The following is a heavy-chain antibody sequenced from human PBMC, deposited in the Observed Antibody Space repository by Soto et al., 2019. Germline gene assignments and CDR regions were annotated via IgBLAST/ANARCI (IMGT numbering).Heavy chain of an antibody. CDR1: GFTFSSYW. V-gene: IGHV3-7*04. CDR3: ARDPTYSGYDYRMDV. CDR2: IKQDGSEK. J-gene: IGHJ6*02. D-gene: IGHD5-12*01. Sequence: EVQLVESGGGLVQPGGSLRLSCAASGFTFSSYWMSWVRQAPGKGLEWVANIKQDGSEKYYVDSVKGRFTISRDNAKNSLYLQMNSLRAEDTAVYYCARDPTYSGYDYRMDVWGQGTTVTVSS.